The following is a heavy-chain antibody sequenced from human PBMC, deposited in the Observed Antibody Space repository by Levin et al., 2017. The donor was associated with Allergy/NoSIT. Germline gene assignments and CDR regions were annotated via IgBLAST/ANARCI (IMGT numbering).Heavy chain of an antibody. Sequence: GESLKISCAASGFTFSSYGMHWVRQAPGKGLEWVAVISYDGSNKYYADSVKGRFTISRDNSKNTLYLQMNSLRAEDTAVYYCAKDPRIAAAAPPDYWGQGTLVTVSS. CDR1: GFTFSSYG. D-gene: IGHD6-13*01. CDR3: AKDPRIAAAAPPDY. J-gene: IGHJ4*02. CDR2: ISYDGSNK. V-gene: IGHV3-30*18.